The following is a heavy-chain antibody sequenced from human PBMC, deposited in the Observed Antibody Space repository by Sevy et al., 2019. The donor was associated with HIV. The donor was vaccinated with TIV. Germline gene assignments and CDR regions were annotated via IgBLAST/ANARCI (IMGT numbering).Heavy chain of an antibody. D-gene: IGHD2-15*01. Sequence: GESLKISCKGSGYSFTSYWIGWVRQMPGKGLEWMGIIYPGDSDTRDSPSFQGQVTISADKSISTAYLQWSSLKASDTAMYYCARGRKSMGPASGGFVVVVAATGAFDIWGQGTMVTVSS. V-gene: IGHV5-51*01. CDR2: IYPGDSDT. CDR1: GYSFTSYW. J-gene: IGHJ3*02. CDR3: ARGRKSMGPASGGFVVVVAATGAFDI.